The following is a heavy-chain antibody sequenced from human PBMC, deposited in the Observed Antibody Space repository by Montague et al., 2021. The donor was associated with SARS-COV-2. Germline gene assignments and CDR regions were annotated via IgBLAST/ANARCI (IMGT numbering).Heavy chain of an antibody. CDR3: ARGLRIAAAGTGSGYYYGMDV. CDR2: IYSGGST. Sequence: SLSLSCAASGFTVSSNYMSWVRQAPGKGLEWVSVIYSGGSTYYADSVKGRFTISRHNSKNTLYLQMNSLRAEDTAVYYCARGLRIAAAGTGSGYYYGMDVWGQGTTVTVSS. J-gene: IGHJ6*02. D-gene: IGHD6-13*01. CDR1: GFTVSSNY. V-gene: IGHV3-53*04.